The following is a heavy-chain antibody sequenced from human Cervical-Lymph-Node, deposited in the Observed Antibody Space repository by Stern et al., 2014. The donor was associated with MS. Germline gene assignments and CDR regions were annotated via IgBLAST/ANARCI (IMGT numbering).Heavy chain of an antibody. D-gene: IGHD2-21*02. CDR2: FDPEHGET. CDR3: ATHRGRVTYYYGMDV. CDR1: GYTLSEIS. J-gene: IGHJ6*02. V-gene: IGHV1-24*01. Sequence: QVQLVQSGAEVKKPGASVKVSCKVSGYTLSEISMHWVRQAPGKGLEWMGGFDPEHGETRYAQNFQGRVTMAEDRSTDTAYMELSSLRSEDTAVYYCATHRGRVTYYYGMDVWGQGTTVTVSS.